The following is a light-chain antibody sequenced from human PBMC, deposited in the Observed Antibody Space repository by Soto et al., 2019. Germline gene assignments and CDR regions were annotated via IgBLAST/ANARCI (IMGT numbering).Light chain of an antibody. V-gene: IGKV1-5*03. CDR1: QSISTW. CDR2: NAS. CDR3: QQYNTYPFT. Sequence: DIQMTQSPSTLSASVGERVTITCRASQSISTWLAWYQQKPGKAPKVLIYNASSLESGVPSRFSGSGSGTEFNITISSLQPDDFATYYCQQYNTYPFTFGGGTKVEIK. J-gene: IGKJ4*01.